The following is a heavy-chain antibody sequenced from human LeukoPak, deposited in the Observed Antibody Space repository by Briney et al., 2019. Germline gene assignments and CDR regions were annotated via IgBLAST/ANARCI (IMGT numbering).Heavy chain of an antibody. CDR1: GFTFTNSA. Sequence: GASVKVSCKASGFTFTNSAVQWVRQARGQRLEWIGWIVVDSGNTNYAQKFQERVTITRDMSTGTAYMVLSSLRSEDTAVYYCAAGYCTGGSCYPHYYYGMDVWGQGTTVTVSS. CDR3: AAGYCTGGSCYPHYYYGMDV. D-gene: IGHD2-15*01. V-gene: IGHV1-58*01. CDR2: IVVDSGNT. J-gene: IGHJ6*02.